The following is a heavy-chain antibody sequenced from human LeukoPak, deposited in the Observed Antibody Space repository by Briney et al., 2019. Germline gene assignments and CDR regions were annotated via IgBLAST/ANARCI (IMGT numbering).Heavy chain of an antibody. CDR1: GFTFSDYC. CDR2: ISSSGSTI. Sequence: GGSLRFSCAASGFTFSDYCMSWIRQAPGEGLEWVSYISSSGSTIYYADSVKGRFTISRDNAKNSLYLQMNSLRAEDTAVYYCAREGIVVVPAAIEGGYYYYGMDVWGQGTTVTVSS. J-gene: IGHJ6*02. V-gene: IGHV3-11*01. CDR3: AREGIVVVPAAIEGGYYYYGMDV. D-gene: IGHD2-2*02.